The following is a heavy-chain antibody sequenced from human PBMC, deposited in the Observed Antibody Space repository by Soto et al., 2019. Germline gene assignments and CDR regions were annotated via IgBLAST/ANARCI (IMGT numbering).Heavy chain of an antibody. CDR2: INHSGST. J-gene: IGHJ5*02. CDR1: GGSFSGCY. D-gene: IGHD2-15*01. Sequence: LSLTCAVYGGSFSGCYWSWIRQPPGKGLEWIGEINHSGSTNYNPSLKSRVTISVDTSKNQFSLKLSSVTAADTAVYYCARGQYCRGGSCYPHWFDPWGQGTLVTVAS. CDR3: ARGQYCRGGSCYPHWFDP. V-gene: IGHV4-34*01.